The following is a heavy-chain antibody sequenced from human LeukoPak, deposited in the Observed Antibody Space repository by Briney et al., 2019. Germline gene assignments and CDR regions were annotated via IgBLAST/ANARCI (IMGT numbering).Heavy chain of an antibody. CDR3: PRGGLLWFGELYDY. Sequence: SVHVSCQASGYTLPSYDINWVGQATGKGLEWVGWMNPNSGNTGYAKKFQGRVTMTRNTSISTAYMELSSLRSEDTAVYYCPRGGLLWFGELYDYWGQGTLVTVSS. J-gene: IGHJ4*02. CDR2: MNPNSGNT. V-gene: IGHV1-8*01. CDR1: GYTLPSYD. D-gene: IGHD3-10*01.